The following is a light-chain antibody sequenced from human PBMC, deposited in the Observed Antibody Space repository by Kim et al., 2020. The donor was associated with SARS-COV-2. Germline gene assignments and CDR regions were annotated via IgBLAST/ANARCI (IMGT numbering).Light chain of an antibody. J-gene: IGKJ4*01. CDR2: AAS. CDR1: QSVSNY. Sequence: SLSPGERATLSCRASQSVSNYLAWYQQKPGQAPRLLIYAASNRATGIPARFSGSGSGTDFTLTISSLEPEDFAVYYCQQRSYWLTFGGGTKVDIK. V-gene: IGKV3-11*01. CDR3: QQRSYWLT.